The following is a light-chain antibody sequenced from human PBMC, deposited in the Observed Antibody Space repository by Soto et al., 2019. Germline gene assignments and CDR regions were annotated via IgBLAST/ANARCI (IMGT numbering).Light chain of an antibody. CDR3: QQSYSTPRLFT. Sequence: DIQMTQSPSSLSASVGDRVTITCRASQSISRYLNWYQQKPGKAPKLLIYAASSLQSVVPSRFSGRGSGTDFTLTISSLQPEDSATYYCQQSYSTPRLFTFGQGTNLEI. CDR1: QSISRY. V-gene: IGKV1-39*01. J-gene: IGKJ2*01. CDR2: AAS.